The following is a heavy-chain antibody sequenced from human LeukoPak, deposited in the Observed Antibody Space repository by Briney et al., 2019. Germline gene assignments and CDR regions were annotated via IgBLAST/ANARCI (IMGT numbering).Heavy chain of an antibody. CDR3: ARGGNSSFQTYCYYYYGMDV. J-gene: IGHJ6*02. CDR1: GGSISSYY. D-gene: IGHD6-13*01. CDR2: IYYSGST. Sequence: SETLSLTCTVSGGSISSYYWSWIRQPPGKGLEWIGYIYYSGSTNYNPSLKSRVTISVDTSKNQFSLKLSSVTAADTAVYYCARGGNSSFQTYCYYYYGMDVWGQGTTVTVSS. V-gene: IGHV4-59*01.